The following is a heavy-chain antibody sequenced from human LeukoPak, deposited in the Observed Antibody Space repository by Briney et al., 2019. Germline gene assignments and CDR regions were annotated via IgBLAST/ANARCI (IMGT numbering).Heavy chain of an antibody. CDR3: TTLYYDFWSGYYPFDY. CDR2: IKSKTDGGTT. J-gene: IGHJ4*02. D-gene: IGHD3-3*01. CDR1: GFTFSNAW. Sequence: PGGSLRLSCAASGFTFSNAWMSWVRQAPGKGLEWVGRIKSKTDGGTTDYAAPVKGRFTISRDDSKNTLYLQMNSLKTEDTAVYYCTTLYYDFWSGYYPFDYWGQGTLVTVSS. V-gene: IGHV3-15*01.